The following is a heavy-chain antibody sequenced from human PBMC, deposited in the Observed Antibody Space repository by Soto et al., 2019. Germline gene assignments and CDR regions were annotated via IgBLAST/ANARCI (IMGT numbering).Heavy chain of an antibody. Sequence: SVKVSCKASGFTFTSSAVQWVRQARGQRVEGIGWIVAGSGNTNYAQKFQERVTITRDMSTSTAYMELSSLRSEDTAVYYCAADEATAGDYWGQGTLVTV. V-gene: IGHV1-58*01. J-gene: IGHJ4*02. D-gene: IGHD1-26*01. CDR1: GFTFTSSA. CDR3: AADEATAGDY. CDR2: IVAGSGNT.